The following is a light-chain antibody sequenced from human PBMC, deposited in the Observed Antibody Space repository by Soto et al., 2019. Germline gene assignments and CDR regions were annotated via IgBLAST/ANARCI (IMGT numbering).Light chain of an antibody. CDR1: SSDIINYNY. Sequence: QSVLTQPASVSGSPGQSITISCSGSSSDIINYNYVSWYQQHPGQAPKLMIYEVSNRPSGVSNRFSGSKSGNTASLTISGLQAEDETDYYCFSYTSSGTYVFGTGTKLTVL. J-gene: IGLJ1*01. CDR2: EVS. CDR3: FSYTSSGTYV. V-gene: IGLV2-14*01.